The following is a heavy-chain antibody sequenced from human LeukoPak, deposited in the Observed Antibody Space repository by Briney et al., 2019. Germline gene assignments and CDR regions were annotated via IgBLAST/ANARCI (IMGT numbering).Heavy chain of an antibody. V-gene: IGHV4-38-2*02. CDR3: ARGGRNSGWYG. CDR1: GYSISSGYY. CDR2: IYHSGST. J-gene: IGHJ4*02. D-gene: IGHD6-19*01. Sequence: KASETLSLTCTVSGYSISSGYYWGWIRQPPGKGLEWIGSIYHSGSTYYNPSLKSRVTISVDTSKNQFSLKLSSVTAADTAVYYCARGGRNSGWYGWGQGTLVTVSS.